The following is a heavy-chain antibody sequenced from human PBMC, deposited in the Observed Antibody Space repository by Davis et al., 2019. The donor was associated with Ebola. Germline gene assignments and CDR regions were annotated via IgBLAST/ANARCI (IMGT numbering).Heavy chain of an antibody. V-gene: IGHV3-66*01. CDR2: IYSAGST. CDR1: GFSVSESY. J-gene: IGHJ4*02. Sequence: GESLKISCAASGFSVSESYMTWVRQAPGKGLEWVSNIYSAGSTYYADSVKGRFTISRDDSKNTLYLHMTNLRVEDTAVYYCARTLKTLYWGQGTLVTVSS. D-gene: IGHD4-23*01. CDR3: ARTLKTLY.